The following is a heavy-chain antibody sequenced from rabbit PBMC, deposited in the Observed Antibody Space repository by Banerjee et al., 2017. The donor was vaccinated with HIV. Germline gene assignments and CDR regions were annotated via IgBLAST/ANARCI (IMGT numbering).Heavy chain of an antibody. CDR1: GFSFSSNY. CDR2: IYAGSSSST. J-gene: IGHJ4*01. D-gene: IGHD6-1*01. V-gene: IGHV1S45*01. Sequence: QEQLEESGGDLVKPGASLTLTCTASGFSFSSNYMCWVRQAPGKGLELIACIYAGSSSSTWYASWVNGRFTISKTSSTTVTLQMTSLTAADTATYFCARYYSYGYAGGTYAANLWGPGTLAPS. CDR3: ARYYSYGYAGGTYAANL.